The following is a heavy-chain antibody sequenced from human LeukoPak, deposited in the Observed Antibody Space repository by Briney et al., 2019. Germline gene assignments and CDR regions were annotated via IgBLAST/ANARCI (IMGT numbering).Heavy chain of an antibody. CDR1: GDSVSSSICY. Sequence: SETLSLTCTVSGDSVSSSICYWGWIRQPPGKGLEWIGNIYYGGNTYYNPSLKSRVTISVDTSKNQLSLRLSSVTAADTAVYYRARDLGGTTGKFDYWGQGTLVTVSS. J-gene: IGHJ4*02. CDR2: IYYGGNT. V-gene: IGHV4-39*07. D-gene: IGHD1-7*01. CDR3: ARDLGGTTGKFDY.